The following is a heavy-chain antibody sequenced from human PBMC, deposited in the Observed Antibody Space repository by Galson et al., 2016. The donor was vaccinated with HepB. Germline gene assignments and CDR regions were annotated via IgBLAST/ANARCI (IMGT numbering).Heavy chain of an antibody. CDR3: AHNRGPTSSGYDYYFDY. CDR2: LFGNDDE. Sequence: PALVTPTQTLTLTCTFSGFSLTTTGVGVGWIRQPPGKALEWLALLFGNDDERYSPSLRSRLTITKDPSKNQVVLTMTNMDPVDTATYYCAHNRGPTSSGYDYYFDYWGQGTLVTVSS. J-gene: IGHJ4*02. D-gene: IGHD5-12*01. CDR1: GFSLTTTGVG. V-gene: IGHV2-5*01.